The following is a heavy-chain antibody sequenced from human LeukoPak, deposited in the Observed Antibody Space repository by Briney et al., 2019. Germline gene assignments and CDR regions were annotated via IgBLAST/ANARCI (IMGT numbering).Heavy chain of an antibody. D-gene: IGHD3-10*01. Sequence: ASVKVSCKASGYTFTSYDINWVRQATGQGLEWMGWMNPNSGNTGYAQKFQGRATVTRNTSISSAYMELSSLRSEDTAVYYCARPRFGELLWPSGDYGMDVWGQGTTVTVSS. CDR2: MNPNSGNT. CDR3: ARPRFGELLWPSGDYGMDV. J-gene: IGHJ6*02. CDR1: GYTFTSYD. V-gene: IGHV1-8*01.